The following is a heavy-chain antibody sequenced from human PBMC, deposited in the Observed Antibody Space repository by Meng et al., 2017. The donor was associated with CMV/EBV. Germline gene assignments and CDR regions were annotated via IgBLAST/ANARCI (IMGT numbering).Heavy chain of an antibody. V-gene: IGHV4-34*01. CDR3: ARGGNWFDP. J-gene: IGHJ5*02. CDR2: INHSGST. Sequence: QGQLQQWGAGLLKPSETLSLTWAVYGGSFSGYYWSWIRQPPGKGLEWIGEINHSGSTNYNPSLKSRVTISVDTSKNQFSLKLSSVTAADTAVYYCARGGNWFDPWGQGTLVTVSS. CDR1: GGSFSGYY.